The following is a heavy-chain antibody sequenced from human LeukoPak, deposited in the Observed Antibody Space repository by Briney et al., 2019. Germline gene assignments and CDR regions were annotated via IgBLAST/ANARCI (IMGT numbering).Heavy chain of an antibody. CDR1: GGSMTSYY. V-gene: IGHV4-59*01. D-gene: IGHD2-8*02. CDR3: ATNRPVGGAYWGSFDM. J-gene: IGHJ3*02. Sequence: SETLSLTCSVPGGSMTSYYWSWVRQPPGKGLEWIGFFHHTGGTNYNPYVKSRVTISGAPPKNHVSLKMTSVTAADTAVYYCATNRPVGGAYWGSFDMWGHGTLVTVSS. CDR2: FHHTGGT.